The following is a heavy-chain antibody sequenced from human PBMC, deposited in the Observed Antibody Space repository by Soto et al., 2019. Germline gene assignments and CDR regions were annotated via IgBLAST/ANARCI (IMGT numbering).Heavy chain of an antibody. D-gene: IGHD1-7*01. V-gene: IGHV1-18*01. CDR2: ISGYNGNT. Sequence: QVQLEQSGAEVKKPGASVKVSCKASGYTFTSYGIIWVRQAPGQGLEWMGRISGYNGNTNYAQKFQGRVTMTTDTPTSTGAVELRSLRSGDTAVYYCARDRGYNWNYGWFDPWGQGPLVTVSS. J-gene: IGHJ5*02. CDR3: ARDRGYNWNYGWFDP. CDR1: GYTFTSYG.